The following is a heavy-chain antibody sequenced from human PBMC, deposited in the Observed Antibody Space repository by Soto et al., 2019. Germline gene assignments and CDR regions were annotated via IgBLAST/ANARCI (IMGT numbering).Heavy chain of an antibody. J-gene: IGHJ6*02. V-gene: IGHV4-30-4*01. CDR1: GGSISSGDYY. CDR2: IYYSGST. CDR3: ARGSGSSSWSSYYYYGMDV. D-gene: IGHD6-13*01. Sequence: SETLSLTCTVSGGSISSGDYYWSWIRQPPVKGLEWIGYIYYSGSTYYNPSLRSRVTISVDTSKNQFSLKLSSVTAADTAVYYCARGSGSSSWSSYYYYGMDVWGQGTTVTVSS.